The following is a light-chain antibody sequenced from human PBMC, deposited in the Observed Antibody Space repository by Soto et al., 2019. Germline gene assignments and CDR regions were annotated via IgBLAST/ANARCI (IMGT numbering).Light chain of an antibody. CDR1: QSVSNNY. V-gene: IGKV3-20*01. CDR2: GAS. CDR3: QQYGSSGT. Sequence: EILLTQSPRTLSLSPGERATLSCRASQSVSNNYLAWYQQKPGQAPGLLIYGASNRATGIPDRLSGSGSGTDFTLTISRLEPEDFAVYYCQQYGSSGTVGQGTKV. J-gene: IGKJ1*01.